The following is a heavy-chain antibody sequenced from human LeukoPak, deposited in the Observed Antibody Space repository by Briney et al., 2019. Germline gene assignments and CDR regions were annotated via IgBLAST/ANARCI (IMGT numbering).Heavy chain of an antibody. Sequence: PGGSLRLSCAASGFTFSSYGMHWVRQAPGKGLEWVAVISYDGSNKYYADSVKGRFTISRDNSKNTLYLQMNSLRAEDTAVYYCGKDLLPIPNWNLGYWGQGTLVTVSS. CDR1: GFTFSSYG. J-gene: IGHJ4*02. V-gene: IGHV3-30*18. CDR2: ISYDGSNK. CDR3: GKDLLPIPNWNLGY. D-gene: IGHD1-20*01.